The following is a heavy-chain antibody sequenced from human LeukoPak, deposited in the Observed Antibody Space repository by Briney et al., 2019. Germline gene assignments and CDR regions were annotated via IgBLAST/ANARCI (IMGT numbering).Heavy chain of an antibody. CDR3: ARGLGGSGSYFLTFDY. Sequence: ASVKVSCKASGYTFTSYSINWVRQAPGQGLEWMGWISAYNGNTKYAQKVKGRVTMTTDTSTSTAYMELRSLRSDDTAVYYCARGLGGSGSYFLTFDYWGQGTLVTVSS. D-gene: IGHD1-26*01. J-gene: IGHJ4*02. CDR2: ISAYNGNT. V-gene: IGHV1-18*01. CDR1: GYTFTSYS.